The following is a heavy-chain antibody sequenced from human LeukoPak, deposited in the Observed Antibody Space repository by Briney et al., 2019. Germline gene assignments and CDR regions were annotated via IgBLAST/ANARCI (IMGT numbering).Heavy chain of an antibody. CDR2: ISSRGETI. CDR1: GFSFSDYY. D-gene: IGHD1-26*01. V-gene: IGHV3-11*01. CDR3: AKTRSGSYPSIGFDY. Sequence: PGGSLRLSCAASGFSFSDYYMSWIRQAPGKGLEWVSYISSRGETIYYADSVKGRFTISKDNAKSSLYLQMNSLRAEDTAVYYCAKTRSGSYPSIGFDYWGQGTLVTVSS. J-gene: IGHJ4*02.